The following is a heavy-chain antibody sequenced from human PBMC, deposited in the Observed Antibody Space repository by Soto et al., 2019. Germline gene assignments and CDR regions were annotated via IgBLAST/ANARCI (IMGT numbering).Heavy chain of an antibody. D-gene: IGHD1-7*01. Sequence: GASVKVSCKASGYTFTVYYMHCVLQSPVQWLEWMGCINPNSGGTNYAQKFQGRVTMTRDTSISTAYMELSRLRSDDTAVYYCARELITGTTRGDAFDIWGQGTMVTVSS. CDR1: GYTFTVYY. J-gene: IGHJ3*02. V-gene: IGHV1-2*02. CDR2: INPNSGGT. CDR3: ARELITGTTRGDAFDI.